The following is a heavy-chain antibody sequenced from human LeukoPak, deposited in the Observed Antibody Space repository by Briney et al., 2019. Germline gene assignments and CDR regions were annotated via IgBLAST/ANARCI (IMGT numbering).Heavy chain of an antibody. D-gene: IGHD6-13*01. CDR3: ARRFIAAAGKYYFDY. CDR1: GYTFTGYY. V-gene: IGHV1-2*06. Sequence: ASVKVSCKASGYTFTGYYMHWVRQAPGQGLEWMGRINPNSGGTNYAQKFQVRVTMTRDTSISTAYMELSRLRSDDTAVYYCARRFIAAAGKYYFDYWRQGTLVTVSS. CDR2: INPNSGGT. J-gene: IGHJ4*02.